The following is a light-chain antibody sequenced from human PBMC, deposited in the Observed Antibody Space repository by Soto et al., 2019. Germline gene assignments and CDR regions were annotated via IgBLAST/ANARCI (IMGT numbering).Light chain of an antibody. CDR1: QDISNY. Sequence: DIQMTQSPSSLSASVGDRVTITCQASQDISNYLNWYQQKPGQAPKLLIYGASNLETGVPSRFSGSASGTHFSFTSSSLQPEDIATYYCQQYDNLPFTFGPGTKVDIK. CDR2: GAS. J-gene: IGKJ3*01. V-gene: IGKV1-33*01. CDR3: QQYDNLPFT.